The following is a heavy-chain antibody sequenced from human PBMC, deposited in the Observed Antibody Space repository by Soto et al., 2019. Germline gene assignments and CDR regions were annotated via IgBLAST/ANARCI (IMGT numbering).Heavy chain of an antibody. CDR2: INAGNGNT. J-gene: IGHJ6*03. Sequence: GASVKVSCKASGYTFTSYAMHWVRQAPGQRLEWMGWINAGNGNTKYSQKFQGRVTITRDTSASTAYMELSSLRSEDTAVYYCARDQYFTIFGVVENYHYFMDFWGKGSTVIVSS. D-gene: IGHD3-3*01. CDR1: GYTFTSYA. CDR3: ARDQYFTIFGVVENYHYFMDF. V-gene: IGHV1-3*01.